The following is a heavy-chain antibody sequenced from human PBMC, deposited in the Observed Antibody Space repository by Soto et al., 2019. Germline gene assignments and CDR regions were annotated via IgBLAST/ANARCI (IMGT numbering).Heavy chain of an antibody. Sequence: QVQLVQSGAEVKKPGASVKVSCKASGYTFTSYDINWVRQATGQGLEWMGWMNPNSGNTGYAQKFQGSVIMTRYSSISTAYMELSSLGSEETAVYYCARRGIAAAGYYYYSDFDLWGRGTLVTVS. J-gene: IGHJ2*01. D-gene: IGHD6-13*01. CDR1: GYTFTSYD. V-gene: IGHV1-8*01. CDR3: ARRGIAAAGYYYYSDFDL. CDR2: MNPNSGNT.